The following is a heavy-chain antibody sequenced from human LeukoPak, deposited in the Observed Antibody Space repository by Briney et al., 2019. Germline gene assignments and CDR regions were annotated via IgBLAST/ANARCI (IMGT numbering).Heavy chain of an antibody. Sequence: GASVTVSCTASGYTFTSYGISWVRQAPGQGLEWMGGIIPIFGTANYAQKFQGRVTITADESTSTAYMELSSLRSEDTAVYYCASRGYSGSQTDYWGQGTLVTVSS. CDR2: IIPIFGTA. CDR3: ASRGYSGSQTDY. CDR1: GYTFTSYG. J-gene: IGHJ4*02. V-gene: IGHV1-69*13. D-gene: IGHD1-26*01.